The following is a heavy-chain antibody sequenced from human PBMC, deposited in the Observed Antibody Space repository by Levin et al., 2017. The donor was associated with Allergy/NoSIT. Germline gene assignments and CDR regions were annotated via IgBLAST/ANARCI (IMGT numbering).Heavy chain of an antibody. V-gene: IGHV4-34*01. J-gene: IGHJ4*02. D-gene: IGHD4-17*01. CDR3: ASALYGDYYFDY. CDR1: GGSFSGYY. CDR2: INHSGST. Sequence: SETLSLTCAVYGGSFSGYYWSWIRQPPGKGLEWIGEINHSGSTNYNPSLKSRVTISVDTSKNQFSLKLSSVTAADTAVYYCASALYGDYYFDYWGQGTLVTVSS.